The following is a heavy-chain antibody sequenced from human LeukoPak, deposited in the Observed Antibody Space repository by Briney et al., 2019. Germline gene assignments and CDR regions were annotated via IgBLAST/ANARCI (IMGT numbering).Heavy chain of an antibody. J-gene: IGHJ4*02. CDR3: ARDSKDCSSTSCYHFDY. CDR1: GGSISSYY. Sequence: SETLSLTCTVSGGSISSYYWSWIRQPAGKGLEWIGRVYTSGSTNYNPSLKSRITMSVDTSKNQFSLKLSSVTAADTAAYYCARDSKDCSSTSCYHFDYWGQGTLVTVSS. CDR2: VYTSGST. D-gene: IGHD2-2*01. V-gene: IGHV4-4*07.